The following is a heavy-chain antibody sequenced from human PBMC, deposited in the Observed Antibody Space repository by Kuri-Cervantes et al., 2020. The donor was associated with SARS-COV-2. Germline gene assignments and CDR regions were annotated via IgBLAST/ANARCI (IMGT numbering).Heavy chain of an antibody. Sequence: ESLKISCTASGFTFGDYAMSWIRQPPGKGLEWIGYIYYSGSTNYNPSLKSRVTISVDTSKNQFSLKLSSVTAADTAVYYCARDPNANHNNWFDPWGQGTLVTVSS. CDR2: IYYSGST. CDR1: GFTFGDYA. D-gene: IGHD4/OR15-4a*01. V-gene: IGHV4-59*01. J-gene: IGHJ5*02. CDR3: ARDPNANHNNWFDP.